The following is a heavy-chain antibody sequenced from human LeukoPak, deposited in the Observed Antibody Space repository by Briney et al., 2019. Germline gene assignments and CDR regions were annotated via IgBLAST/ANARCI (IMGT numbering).Heavy chain of an antibody. V-gene: IGHV4-59*08. D-gene: IGHD4-17*01. CDR2: ISYSGST. Sequence: PSETLSLTCTVSGDSVSIYYWSWIRQPPGKGPEWIGYISYSGSTDYNPSLKSRVTISVDTSKNPFSLKLSSVTAADTAVYYCARGLGLTAVTEYYFDYWGQGTLVTVSS. CDR3: ARGLGLTAVTEYYFDY. J-gene: IGHJ4*02. CDR1: GDSVSIYY.